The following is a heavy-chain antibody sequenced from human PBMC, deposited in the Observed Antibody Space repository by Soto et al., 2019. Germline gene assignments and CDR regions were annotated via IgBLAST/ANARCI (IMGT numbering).Heavy chain of an antibody. Sequence: WASVKVSCKASGYTFTGYYMHWVRQAPGQGLEWMGWINPNSGGTNYAQKFQGWVTMTRDTSISTAYMELSRLRSDDTAVYYCARMRSARSSTSCDSGWFDPWGQGTLVTVSS. CDR3: ARMRSARSSTSCDSGWFDP. CDR2: INPNSGGT. V-gene: IGHV1-2*04. CDR1: GYTFTGYY. J-gene: IGHJ5*02. D-gene: IGHD2-2*01.